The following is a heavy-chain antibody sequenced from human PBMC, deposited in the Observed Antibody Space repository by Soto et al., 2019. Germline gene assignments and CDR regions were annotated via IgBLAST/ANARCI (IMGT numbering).Heavy chain of an antibody. J-gene: IGHJ1*01. D-gene: IGHD3-10*01. V-gene: IGHV1-2*02. CDR2: INPKNGGT. CDR1: GYTMTAHF. Sequence: QVQLVQSGAAVRKPGASVKISCKASGYTMTAHFLHWVRQAPGRGLEWMGWINPKNGGTDYAQKFQDRVAMTRDTSINPDYIQLNRLTSDDTAVYFCATDDGQYFGSVWGQGTLVIVSS. CDR3: ATDDGQYFGSV.